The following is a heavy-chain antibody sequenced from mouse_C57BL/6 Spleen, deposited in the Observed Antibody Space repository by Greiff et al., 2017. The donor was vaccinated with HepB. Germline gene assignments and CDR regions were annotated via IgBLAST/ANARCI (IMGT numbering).Heavy chain of an antibody. V-gene: IGHV1-81*01. J-gene: IGHJ3*01. CDR3: ARSEGFAY. CDR1: GYTFTSYG. CDR2: IYPRSGNT. Sequence: QVQLKQSGAELARPGASVKLSCKASGYTFTSYGISWVKQRTGPGLEWIGEIYPRSGNTYYNEKFKGKATLTADKSSSTAYMELRSLTSEDSAVYFCARSEGFAYWGQGTLVTVSA.